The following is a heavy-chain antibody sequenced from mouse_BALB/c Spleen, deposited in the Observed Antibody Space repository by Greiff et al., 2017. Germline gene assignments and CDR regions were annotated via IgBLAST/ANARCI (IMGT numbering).Heavy chain of an antibody. V-gene: IGHV14-3*02. D-gene: IGHD2-14*01. CDR1: GFNIKDTY. J-gene: IGHJ4*01. Sequence: VQLKESGAELVKPGASVKLSCTASGFNIKDTYMHWVKQRPEQGLEWIGRIDPANGNTKYDPKFQGKATITADTSSNTAYLQLSSLTSDDTAVYYCASLYCRYDEGGFAMDYWGQGTSVTVSS. CDR2: IDPANGNT. CDR3: ASLYCRYDEGGFAMDY.